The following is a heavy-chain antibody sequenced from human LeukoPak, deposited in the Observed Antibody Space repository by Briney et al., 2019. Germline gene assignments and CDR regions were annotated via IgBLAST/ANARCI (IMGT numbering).Heavy chain of an antibody. J-gene: IGHJ5*02. V-gene: IGHV1-2*02. CDR1: GYTFTDYY. Sequence: GASVKVSCKASGYTFTDYYMHWVRQAPGQGLEWMGWINPNSGGTNYAQKFQGRVTMTRDTSISTAYMELSRLRSDDMAVYYCARDVFAEYRTHHKFDPWGQGTLVTVSS. D-gene: IGHD2/OR15-2a*01. CDR2: INPNSGGT. CDR3: ARDVFAEYRTHHKFDP.